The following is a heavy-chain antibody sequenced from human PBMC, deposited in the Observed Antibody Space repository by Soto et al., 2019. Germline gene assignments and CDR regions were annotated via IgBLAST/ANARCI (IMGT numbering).Heavy chain of an antibody. V-gene: IGHV3-21*01. CDR2: ISSSSSYI. CDR1: GFTFSSYS. D-gene: IGHD2-8*01. Sequence: EVQLVESGGGLVKPGGSLRLSCAASGFTFSSYSMNWVRQAPGKGLEWVSSISSSSSYIYYADSVKGRFTISRDNAKNPLYLQMNSLRAEDTAVYYCARGGRRYCTNGVCSDDAFDIWGQGTMVTVSS. CDR3: ARGGRRYCTNGVCSDDAFDI. J-gene: IGHJ3*02.